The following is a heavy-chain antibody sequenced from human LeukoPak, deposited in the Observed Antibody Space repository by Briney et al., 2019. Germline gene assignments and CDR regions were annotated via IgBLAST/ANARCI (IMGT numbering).Heavy chain of an antibody. J-gene: IGHJ4*02. CDR3: AKDPSGVVPAAMRGNFDY. D-gene: IGHD2-2*01. CDR1: GFTFSNYW. CDR2: ISGSGGST. Sequence: GGSLRLSCAASGFTFSNYWMHWVRQAPGKGLEWVSAISGSGGSTYYADSVKGRFTISRDNSKNTLYLQMNSLRAEDTAVYYCAKDPSGVVPAAMRGNFDYWGQGTLVTVSS. V-gene: IGHV3-23*01.